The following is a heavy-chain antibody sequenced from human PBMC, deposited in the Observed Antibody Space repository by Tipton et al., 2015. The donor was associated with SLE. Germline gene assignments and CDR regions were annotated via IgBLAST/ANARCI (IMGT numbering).Heavy chain of an antibody. D-gene: IGHD5-12*01. CDR3: ARGGVGGYDYFDY. V-gene: IGHV4-31*03. CDR2: MSYSGST. J-gene: IGHJ4*02. CDR1: GGSISSDDYY. Sequence: TLSLTCTVSGGSISSDDYYWTWIRQHPGKGLERIGHMSYSGSTYYNPSLKSRITISVDTPKNHFSLKLSSVTAADTAVYYCARGGVGGYDYFDYWGQGTLVTVSS.